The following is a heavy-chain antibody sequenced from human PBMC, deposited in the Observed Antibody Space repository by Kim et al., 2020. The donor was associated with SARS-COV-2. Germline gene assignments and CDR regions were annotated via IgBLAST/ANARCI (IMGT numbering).Heavy chain of an antibody. V-gene: IGHV3-23*01. J-gene: IGHJ6*02. CDR2: VSGSGGST. CDR3: AKGFGSGSYFTTENYYYYGMDV. Sequence: GGSLRLSCAASGFTFSSYAMSWVRQAPGKGLEWVSAVSGSGGSTYYADSVKGRFTISRDNSKNTLYLQMNSLRAEDTAVYYCAKGFGSGSYFTTENYYYYGMDVWGQGTTVTVSS. D-gene: IGHD3-10*01. CDR1: GFTFSSYA.